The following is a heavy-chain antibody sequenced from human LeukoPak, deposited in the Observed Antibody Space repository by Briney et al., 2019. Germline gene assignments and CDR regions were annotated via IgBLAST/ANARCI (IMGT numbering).Heavy chain of an antibody. J-gene: IGHJ5*02. CDR3: ARGTTEGFDL. D-gene: IGHD1/OR15-1a*01. V-gene: IGHV1-46*01. CDR2: INPSGGST. CDR1: GYTFTTYY. Sequence: ASVKVSCKASGYTFTTYYMHWVRQAPGQGLEWMGIINPSGGSTTYAQNFQGRVTMTRDTSTSTVYMELSSLRSDDTAVYYCARGTTEGFDLWGQGTLVTVSS.